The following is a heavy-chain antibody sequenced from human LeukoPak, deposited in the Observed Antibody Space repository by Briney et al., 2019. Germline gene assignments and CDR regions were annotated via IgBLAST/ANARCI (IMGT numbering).Heavy chain of an antibody. D-gene: IGHD2-2*01. V-gene: IGHV3-30-3*01. CDR3: ARAPSPYQPLLPLGY. Sequence: PGGSLRLSCAASGFTFSSYAIHWVRQAPGKGLEWVAVISYDGSNKYYADPVKGRFTISRDNSKNTLYLQMNGLRVEDTAVYYCARAPSPYQPLLPLGYWGQGTLVTVSS. CDR1: GFTFSSYA. J-gene: IGHJ4*02. CDR2: ISYDGSNK.